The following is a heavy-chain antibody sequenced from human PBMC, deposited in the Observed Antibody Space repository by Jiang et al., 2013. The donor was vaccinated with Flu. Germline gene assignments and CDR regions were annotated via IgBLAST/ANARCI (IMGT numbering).Heavy chain of an antibody. D-gene: IGHD6-6*01. CDR2: IYSGST. V-gene: IGHV4-39*01. Sequence: GLVKPSETLSLTCAVSGDSISSSSCYWGWIRQPPGKGLEWIASIYSGSTYYNPSLKSRVTMSVDTSKNQFSLNLRSVTAADTAVYYCARAVYSSSSPWFDPWGQGTLVTVSS. CDR1: GDSISSSSCY. J-gene: IGHJ5*02. CDR3: ARAVYSSSSPWFDP.